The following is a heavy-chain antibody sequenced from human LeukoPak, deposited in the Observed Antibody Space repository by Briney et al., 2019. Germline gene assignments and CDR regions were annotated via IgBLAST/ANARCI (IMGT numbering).Heavy chain of an antibody. J-gene: IGHJ4*02. CDR3: ARGGQGGSYDY. D-gene: IGHD1-26*01. CDR2: INWNGGST. V-gene: IGHV3-20*04. CDR1: GFTFEDYG. Sequence: GGSLRLSCVASGFTFEDYGMIWVRQAPGKGLEWLSDINWNGGSTGYADSVKDRFTISRDNAKNSLYLQMNSLRAEDTALYYCARGGQGGSYDYWGQGTLVTVSS.